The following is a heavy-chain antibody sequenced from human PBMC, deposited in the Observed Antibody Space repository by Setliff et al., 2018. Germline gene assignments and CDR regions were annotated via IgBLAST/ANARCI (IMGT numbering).Heavy chain of an antibody. Sequence: ASVKVSCKASGYIFTSYGFSWVRQAPGQGLEWMGWISTYNGKTNYAQKFRGRVTMTIDTPTSTAYMELRSLRSDDTAVYYCARGPPDFVVVPAAAKFDYWGPGTLVTVS. V-gene: IGHV1-18*01. CDR3: ARGPPDFVVVPAAAKFDY. CDR1: GYIFTSYG. CDR2: ISTYNGKT. J-gene: IGHJ4*02. D-gene: IGHD2-2*01.